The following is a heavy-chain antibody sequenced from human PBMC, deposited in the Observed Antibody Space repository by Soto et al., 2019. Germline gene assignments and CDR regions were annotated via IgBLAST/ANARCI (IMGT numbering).Heavy chain of an antibody. CDR2: INSDGSST. V-gene: IGHV3-74*01. J-gene: IGHJ6*02. CDR1: GFTFSSYW. Sequence: GGSLRLSCAASGFTFSSYWMHWVRQAPGKGLVWVSRINSDGSSTSYADSVKGRFTISRDNAKNTLYLQMNSLRAEDTAVYYCARDSAQPLYYYYGMDVWGQGTTVTVSS. CDR3: ARDSAQPLYYYYGMDV.